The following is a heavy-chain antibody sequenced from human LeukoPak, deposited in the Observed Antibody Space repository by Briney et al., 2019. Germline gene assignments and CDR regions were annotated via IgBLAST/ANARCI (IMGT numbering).Heavy chain of an antibody. D-gene: IGHD3-3*01. Sequence: SETLSLTCTVSGGSVSSGSYYWSWIRQPPGKGLEWIGYIYYSGSTNYNPSLKSRVTISVDTSKNQFSLKLSSVTTADTAVYYCARAPTITIFGVVIKQAWFDPWGQGTLVTVSS. V-gene: IGHV4-61*01. J-gene: IGHJ5*02. CDR3: ARAPTITIFGVVIKQAWFDP. CDR1: GGSVSSGSYY. CDR2: IYYSGST.